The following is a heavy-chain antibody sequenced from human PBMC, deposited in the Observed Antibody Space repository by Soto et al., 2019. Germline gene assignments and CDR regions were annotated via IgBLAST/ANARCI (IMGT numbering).Heavy chain of an antibody. V-gene: IGHV3-23*01. J-gene: IGHJ4*02. D-gene: IGHD3-10*01. CDR3: AKGFVGRGIDS. Sequence: CYAVSVKGRFTISRDNSKNMLYLQMNSLRVEDTTVYYCAKGFVGRGIDSWGQGTVVTVSS.